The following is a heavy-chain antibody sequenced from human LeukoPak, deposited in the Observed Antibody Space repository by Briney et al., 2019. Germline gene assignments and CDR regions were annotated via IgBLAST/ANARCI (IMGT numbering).Heavy chain of an antibody. CDR1: GYSISSSNW. D-gene: IGHD2-15*01. Sequence: SDTLSLTCAVSGYSISSSNWWGWIRQPPGKGLEWIGYIYYSGSTYYNPSLKSRVTMSVDTSKNQFSLKLSSVTAVDTAVYYCARTLTPYCSGGSCYGKNAFDIWGQGKMVTVSS. CDR2: IYYSGST. J-gene: IGHJ3*02. CDR3: ARTLTPYCSGGSCYGKNAFDI. V-gene: IGHV4-28*01.